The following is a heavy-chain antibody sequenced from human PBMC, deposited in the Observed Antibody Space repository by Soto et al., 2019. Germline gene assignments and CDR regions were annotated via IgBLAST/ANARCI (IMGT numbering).Heavy chain of an antibody. J-gene: IGHJ4*02. Sequence: LSLTCTVSGGSISSYHWSWIRQPPGKGLEWIGYIYYSGSTNYNPSLKSRVTISVDTSKNQFSLKLSSVTAADTAVYYCARAGTAMVTIDYWGQGTLVTVSS. CDR2: IYYSGST. CDR1: GGSISSYH. CDR3: ARAGTAMVTIDY. V-gene: IGHV4-59*01. D-gene: IGHD5-18*01.